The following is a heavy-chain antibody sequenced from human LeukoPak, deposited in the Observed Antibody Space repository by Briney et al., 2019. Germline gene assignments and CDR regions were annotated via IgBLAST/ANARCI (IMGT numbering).Heavy chain of an antibody. CDR1: GGTFSSYA. D-gene: IGHD3-10*01. J-gene: IGHJ4*02. V-gene: IGHV1-69*04. Sequence: ASVKVSCKASGGTFSSYAISWVRQAPGQGLEWMGRIIPILGIANYAQKFQGRVTVTADKSTSTAYMELSSLRSEDTAVYYCARDPAGSTDYWGQGTLVTVSS. CDR3: ARDPAGSTDY. CDR2: IIPILGIA.